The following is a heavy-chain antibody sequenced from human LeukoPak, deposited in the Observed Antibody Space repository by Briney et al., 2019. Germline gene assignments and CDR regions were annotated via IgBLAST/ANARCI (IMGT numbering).Heavy chain of an antibody. CDR2: IIPIFGTA. J-gene: IGHJ6*03. V-gene: IGHV1-69*13. CDR3: ARDSAIRYFDWLSPAYYYYMDV. Sequence: SVKVSCKASGGTFSSYAISWVRQAPGQGLEWMGGIIPIFGTANYAQKFQGRVTITADESTSTAYMELSSLRSEDTAVYYCARDSAIRYFDWLSPAYYYYMDVWGKGTTVTISS. CDR1: GGTFSSYA. D-gene: IGHD3-9*01.